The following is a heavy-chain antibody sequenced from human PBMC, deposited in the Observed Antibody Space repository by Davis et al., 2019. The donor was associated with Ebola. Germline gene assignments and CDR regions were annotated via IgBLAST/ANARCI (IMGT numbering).Heavy chain of an antibody. CDR2: IKPNGGGT. CDR3: ARDRCSGDCYSGGFDI. Sequence: ASVKVSCKASGYTFTNYGINWVLQAPGQGLEGMGWIKPNGGGTKYVQKFQGRGTMTRDTSISTAYMELSRLKSDDTAVYYCARDRCSGDCYSGGFDIWGQGTRVTVSS. D-gene: IGHD2-21*01. V-gene: IGHV1-2*02. CDR1: GYTFTNYG. J-gene: IGHJ3*02.